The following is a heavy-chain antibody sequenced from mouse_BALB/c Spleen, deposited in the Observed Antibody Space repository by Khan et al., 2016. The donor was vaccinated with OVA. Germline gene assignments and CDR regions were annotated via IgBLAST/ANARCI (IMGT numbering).Heavy chain of an antibody. J-gene: IGHJ2*01. CDR1: GFSSTSYG. CDR3: ARLEDL. CDR2: IWAGGST. V-gene: IGHV2-9*02. Sequence: EQLKESGPGLVAPSQSLSITCSASGFSSTSYGVHWVRQPPGKGLEWLGVIWAGGSTNYNSALMSRLSISKDNSKSQVFLKMTSLQTDDTAMYYCARLEDLWGQGTTVTVSS.